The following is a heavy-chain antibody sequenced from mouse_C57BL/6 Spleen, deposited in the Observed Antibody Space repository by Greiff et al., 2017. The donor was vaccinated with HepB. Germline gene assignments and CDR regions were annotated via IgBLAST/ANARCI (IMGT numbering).Heavy chain of an antibody. Sequence: VQLQQSGAELVKPGASVKISCKASGYAFSSYWMNWVKQRPGKGLEWIGQIYPGDGDTNYNGKFKGKATLTADKSSSTAYMQLSSLTSEDSAVYFCARESKQSAWFAYWGQGTLVTVSA. CDR2: IYPGDGDT. V-gene: IGHV1-80*01. CDR1: GYAFSSYW. CDR3: ARESKQSAWFAY. D-gene: IGHD1-3*01. J-gene: IGHJ3*01.